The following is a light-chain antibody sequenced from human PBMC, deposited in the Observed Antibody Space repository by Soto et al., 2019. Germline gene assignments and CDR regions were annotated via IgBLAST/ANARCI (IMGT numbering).Light chain of an antibody. CDR2: EGN. J-gene: IGLJ2*01. CDR3: CSYAPSRTLL. Sequence: SSLTKPSYGYGAPGEALTISCPGTSSDVGTDNLVTWYQQHPGRVPKLILYEGNKRPSGVSSRFSASKSGNTASLTISGLQAEDEADYFCCSYAPSRTLLFGGGTKVTV. CDR1: SSDVGTDNL. V-gene: IGLV2-23*01.